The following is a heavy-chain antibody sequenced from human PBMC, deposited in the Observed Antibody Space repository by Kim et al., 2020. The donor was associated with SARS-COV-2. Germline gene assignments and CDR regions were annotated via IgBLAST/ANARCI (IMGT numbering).Heavy chain of an antibody. CDR2: ISAYNGNT. V-gene: IGHV1-18*01. Sequence: ASVKVSCKASGYTFTSYGISWVRQAPGQGLEWMGWISAYNGNTNYAQKLQGRVTMTTDTSTSTAYMELRSLRSDDTAVYYCARDFRQEVSEDAFDIWGQGTMVTVSS. CDR1: GYTFTSYG. J-gene: IGHJ3*02. CDR3: ARDFRQEVSEDAFDI. D-gene: IGHD3-10*01.